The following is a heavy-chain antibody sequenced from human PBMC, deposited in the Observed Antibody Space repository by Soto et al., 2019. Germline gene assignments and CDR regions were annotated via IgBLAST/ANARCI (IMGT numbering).Heavy chain of an antibody. CDR3: TRVSWYCSGGSCYGGAFDI. CDR2: IRSKAYGGTT. J-gene: IGHJ3*02. V-gene: IGHV3-49*03. Sequence: GGSLRLSCTASGFTFGDYAMSWFRQAPGKGLEWVGFIRSKAYGGTTEYAASVKGRFTISRDDSKSIAYLQMNSLKTEDTAVYYCTRVSWYCSGGSCYGGAFDIWGQGTMVTVSS. CDR1: GFTFGDYA. D-gene: IGHD2-15*01.